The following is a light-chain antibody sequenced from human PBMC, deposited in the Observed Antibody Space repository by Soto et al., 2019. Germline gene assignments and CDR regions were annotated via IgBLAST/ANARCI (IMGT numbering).Light chain of an antibody. CDR1: QSISSG. Sequence: DIQMTLSPSTLSASVGDRVTITCRASQSISSGLAWYQQKPGKAPKLLIYDASSLESGAPSRFSGSGSGTDFTLTISSLQPDDFATYYCQQYNSYPRTFGQGSMADI. CDR3: QQYNSYPRT. J-gene: IGKJ1*01. CDR2: DAS. V-gene: IGKV1-5*01.